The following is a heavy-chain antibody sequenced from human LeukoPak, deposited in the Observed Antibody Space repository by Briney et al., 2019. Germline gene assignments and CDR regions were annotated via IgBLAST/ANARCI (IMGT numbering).Heavy chain of an antibody. J-gene: IGHJ3*02. CDR3: ARAPSLDGGYSSSYAFDM. Sequence: GGSLRLSCAASGFTFNHYWMSWVRQTPGKGLEWVANIKQDGTEKYYVDSVRGRFTISRDNAKNSLYLQMNSLRAEDTAVYYCARAPSLDGGYSSSYAFDMWGQGTVVTVSS. CDR2: IKQDGTEK. V-gene: IGHV3-7*03. D-gene: IGHD5-12*01. CDR1: GFTFNHYW.